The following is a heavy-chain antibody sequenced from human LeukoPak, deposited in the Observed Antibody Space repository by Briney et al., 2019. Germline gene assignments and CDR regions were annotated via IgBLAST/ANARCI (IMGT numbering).Heavy chain of an antibody. J-gene: IGHJ3*02. D-gene: IGHD3-22*01. Sequence: SQTLSLTCTVSSGSITGGGSYWSWIRQHPGKGLEWIGYIYYSGSTYYNPSLKSRVTISVDRSKNQFSLKLSSVTAADTAVYYCALYGVIGAFDIWGQGTMVTVSS. V-gene: IGHV4-31*09. CDR1: SGSITGGGSY. CDR2: IYYSGST. CDR3: ALYGVIGAFDI.